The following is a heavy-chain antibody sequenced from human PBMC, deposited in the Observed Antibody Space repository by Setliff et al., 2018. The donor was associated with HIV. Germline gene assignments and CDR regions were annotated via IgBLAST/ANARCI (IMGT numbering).Heavy chain of an antibody. Sequence: ASVKVSCKASGDTFTNYGISWVRKAPGQGLEWMGWISAYNGNTDYGQKLQGRVTMTTDTSTSTAYMELRSLRSDDTAVYYCASSPGTTRYYYYMDVWGKGTTVTVSS. CDR2: ISAYNGNT. J-gene: IGHJ6*03. D-gene: IGHD1-7*01. CDR1: GDTFTNYG. CDR3: ASSPGTTRYYYYMDV. V-gene: IGHV1-18*01.